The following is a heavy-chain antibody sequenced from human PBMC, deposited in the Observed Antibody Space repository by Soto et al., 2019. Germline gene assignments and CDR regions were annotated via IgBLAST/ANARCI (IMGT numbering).Heavy chain of an antibody. D-gene: IGHD2-2*01. V-gene: IGHV4-4*07. Sequence: QVQLQESGPGLVKPSETLSLTCTVSSGSISSYYWSWIRQHAGKGLEWIGRIYSSGSTNYNPSLKSRVSMSVDTSKNQFSLKLSSVTAADTAVYYCARVDGVLAARGGPFKYYSGMDVWGQGTTVTVSS. CDR1: SGSISSYY. CDR3: ARVDGVLAARGGPFKYYSGMDV. CDR2: IYSSGST. J-gene: IGHJ6*02.